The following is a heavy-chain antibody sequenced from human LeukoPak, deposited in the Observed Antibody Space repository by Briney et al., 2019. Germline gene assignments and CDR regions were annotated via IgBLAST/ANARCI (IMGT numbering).Heavy chain of an antibody. CDR3: ARGRYSSGWFFDY. Sequence: SETLSLTCTVSGGSISSGDYSWSWIRQPPGKGLEWIGYIYYSGSTYYNPSLKSRVTISVDTSKNQFSLKLSSMTAADTAVYYCARGRYSSGWFFDYWGQGTLVTVSP. CDR1: GGSISSGDYS. D-gene: IGHD6-19*01. CDR2: IYYSGST. J-gene: IGHJ4*02. V-gene: IGHV4-30-4*01.